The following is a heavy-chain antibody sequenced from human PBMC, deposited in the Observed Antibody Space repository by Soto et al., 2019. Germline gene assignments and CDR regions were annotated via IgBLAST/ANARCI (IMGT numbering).Heavy chain of an antibody. V-gene: IGHV4-39*01. CDR2: IYYSGIT. D-gene: IGHD3-22*01. CDR1: GGSVSSSSYY. Sequence: SETLSLTCTVSGGSVSSSSYYWGWIRQPPGKGLEWIGSIYYSGITYYNPSLKSRVTISVDTSKNQFSLKLSSVTAADTAVYYCARHRRHYYESGGNNYLDPWGQGTLVTVSS. J-gene: IGHJ5*02. CDR3: ARHRRHYYESGGNNYLDP.